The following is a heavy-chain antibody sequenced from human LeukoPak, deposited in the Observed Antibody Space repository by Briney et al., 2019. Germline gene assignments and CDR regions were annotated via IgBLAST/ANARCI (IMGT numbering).Heavy chain of an antibody. J-gene: IGHJ3*02. V-gene: IGHV1-69*05. Sequence: ASVKVSCKASGGTFSSYAISWVRQAPGQGLEWMGGIIPIFGTANYAQKFQGRVTITTDESTSTAYMELSSLRAEDTAVYYCAKGRIAARPGDAFDIWGQGTMVTVSS. CDR1: GGTFSSYA. CDR3: AKGRIAARPGDAFDI. D-gene: IGHD6-6*01. CDR2: IIPIFGTA.